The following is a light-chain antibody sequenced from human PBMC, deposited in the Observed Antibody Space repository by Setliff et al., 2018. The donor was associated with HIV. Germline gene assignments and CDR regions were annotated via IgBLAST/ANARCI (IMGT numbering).Light chain of an antibody. J-gene: IGLJ1*01. Sequence: SALTQPASVSGCPGQSITISCTGTSSYIGSSNFVSWYQQHPGKAPKVVIYNVDKRPSGVSNRFSGSKSGNTASLTISGLQTEDEADYYCSSYSINNLYVFATGTKVTVL. CDR2: NVD. CDR3: SSYSINNLYV. CDR1: SSYIGSSNF. V-gene: IGLV2-14*03.